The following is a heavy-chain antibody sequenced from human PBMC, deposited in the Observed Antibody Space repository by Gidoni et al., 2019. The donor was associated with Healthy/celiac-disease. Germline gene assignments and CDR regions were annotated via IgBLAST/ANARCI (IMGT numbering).Heavy chain of an antibody. CDR2: IRSSSSYI. CDR3: ARSDASLQTEHPSHFDY. J-gene: IGHJ4*02. V-gene: IGHV3-21*01. CDR1: GFTFSSDS. Sequence: AASGFTFSSDSMNWVRQAPGKGLEWVSSIRSSSSYIYYADSVKGRFTISRDNAKNSLYLQMNSLRAEDTAVYYCARSDASLQTEHPSHFDYWGQGPLVTVSS.